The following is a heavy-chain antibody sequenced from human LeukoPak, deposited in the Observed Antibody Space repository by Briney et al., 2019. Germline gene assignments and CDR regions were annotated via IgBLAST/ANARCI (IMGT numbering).Heavy chain of an antibody. Sequence: GGSLRLSCAASGFTFDDYAMHWVRQAPGKGLEWVSLISGDGGSTYYADSVKGRFTISRDNSKNSLYLQMNSLRTGDTALYYCAKAFSYGDYPSPWGQGTLVTVSS. J-gene: IGHJ5*02. D-gene: IGHD4-17*01. CDR1: GFTFDDYA. V-gene: IGHV3-43*02. CDR3: AKAFSYGDYPSP. CDR2: ISGDGGST.